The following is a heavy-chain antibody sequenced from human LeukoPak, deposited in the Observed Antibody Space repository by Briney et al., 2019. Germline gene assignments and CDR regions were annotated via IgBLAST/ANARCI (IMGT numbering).Heavy chain of an antibody. Sequence: SETLSLTCTVSGVSISSYYWSWIRQPAGKGLEWIGRIYTSGSTNYNPSPKSRVTMSVDTSKNQFSLKLSSVTAADTAVYYCVRVIGAPNYYYYMDVWGKGTTVTVSS. J-gene: IGHJ6*03. V-gene: IGHV4-4*07. CDR3: VRVIGAPNYYYYMDV. CDR1: GVSISSYY. D-gene: IGHD3-22*01. CDR2: IYTSGST.